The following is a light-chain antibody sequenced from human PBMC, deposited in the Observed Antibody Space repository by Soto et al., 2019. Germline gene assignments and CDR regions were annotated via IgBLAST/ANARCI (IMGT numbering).Light chain of an antibody. CDR3: QQYNSCPLT. V-gene: IGKV3-15*01. Sequence: EIVMTQSPATLSVSPGERATLSCRASQSVSSNLAWYQQKPGQAPRLLIYDASTRATGIPARFSGSGSGTEFTLTISSLQYEDFAVYYCQQYNSCPLTFGGGTKVEIK. CDR2: DAS. CDR1: QSVSSN. J-gene: IGKJ4*01.